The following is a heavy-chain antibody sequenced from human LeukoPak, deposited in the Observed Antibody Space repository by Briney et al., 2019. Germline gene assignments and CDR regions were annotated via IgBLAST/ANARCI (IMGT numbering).Heavy chain of an antibody. CDR3: AGPPSDF. CDR1: GFNFNSKW. J-gene: IGHJ4*02. V-gene: IGHV3-7*01. CDR2: INQDGSEK. Sequence: GGSLRLSCATSGFNFNSKWMTWVRQAPGKGLEWVANINQDGSEKYHGDSVKGRFTISRDNAKSSLFLEMSSLRAEDTAVYYCAGPPSDFWGQDALHAVSS.